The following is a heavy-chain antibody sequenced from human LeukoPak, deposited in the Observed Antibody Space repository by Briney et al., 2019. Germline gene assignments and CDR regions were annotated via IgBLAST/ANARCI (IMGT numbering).Heavy chain of an antibody. D-gene: IGHD2-2*01. J-gene: IGHJ4*02. Sequence: SETLSLTCTVSGGSISSSSYYWGWIRQPPGKGLEWIGSIYYSGSTYYNPSLKSRVTISVDTSKNQFSLKLSSVTAADTAVYYCARHRSVVVVPAATIGFDYWGQGTLVTVSS. V-gene: IGHV4-39*01. CDR3: ARHRSVVVVPAATIGFDY. CDR1: GGSISSSSYY. CDR2: IYYSGST.